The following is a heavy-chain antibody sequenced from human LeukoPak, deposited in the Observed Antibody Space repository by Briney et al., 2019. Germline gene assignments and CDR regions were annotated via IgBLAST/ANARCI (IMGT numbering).Heavy chain of an antibody. CDR3: AKEPMIVVVTPGRHFDY. CDR1: GFTFSPYA. J-gene: IGHJ4*02. D-gene: IGHD3-22*01. CDR2: ISDNT. V-gene: IGHV3-23*01. Sequence: PGGSLRLSCAVSGFTFSPYAMAWVRQAPGKGLEWVSGISDNTYYADSVRGRFTISRDNSKNTLYLQMNGLRAEDTAIYYCAKEPMIVVVTPGRHFDYWGQGTLVTVSS.